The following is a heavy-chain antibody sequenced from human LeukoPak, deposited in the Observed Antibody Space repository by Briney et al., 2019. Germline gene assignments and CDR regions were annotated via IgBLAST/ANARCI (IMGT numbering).Heavy chain of an antibody. J-gene: IGHJ4*02. CDR3: ARRHPYYYDSGTYSRED. Sequence: SETLSLTCTVSGGSIGNYYWNWIRQPAGKGLEWIGRISTSGTTNYHPSLKSRVTLSLDTSKNQFSLNLRSVTAADTAIYFCARRHPYYYDSGTYSREDWGQGTLVTVSS. D-gene: IGHD3-10*01. V-gene: IGHV4-4*07. CDR1: GGSIGNYY. CDR2: ISTSGTT.